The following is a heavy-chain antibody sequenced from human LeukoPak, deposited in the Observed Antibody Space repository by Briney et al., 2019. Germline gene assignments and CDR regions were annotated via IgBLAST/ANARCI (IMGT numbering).Heavy chain of an antibody. V-gene: IGHV4-38-2*02. D-gene: IGHD2-15*01. CDR2: IYHSGST. CDR3: AAYCSGGSCYSDSDY. Sequence: SETLSLTCTVSGYSISSGYYWGWIRQPPGKGLEWIGTIYHSGSTYYNPSLKSRVTISVDTSKNQFSLKLSSVTAADTAVYYCAAYCSGGSCYSDSDYWGQGTLVTVSS. CDR1: GYSISSGYY. J-gene: IGHJ4*02.